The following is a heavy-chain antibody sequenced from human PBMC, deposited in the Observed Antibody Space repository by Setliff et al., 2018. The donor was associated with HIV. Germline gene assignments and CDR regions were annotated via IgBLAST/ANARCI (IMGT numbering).Heavy chain of an antibody. CDR2: IYSTGDT. CDR1: GGSISRSVDY. Sequence: SETLSLTCNAFGGSISRSVDYWGWVRQPPGKGLEWVGHIYSTGDTNYNPSLKSRVTLSADTSKNQLSLSLTSVTAADTAVYYCARVRLTMIMMVDYFDQWGQGTLVTVSS. D-gene: IGHD3-22*01. V-gene: IGHV4-61*05. CDR3: ARVRLTMIMMVDYFDQ. J-gene: IGHJ4*02.